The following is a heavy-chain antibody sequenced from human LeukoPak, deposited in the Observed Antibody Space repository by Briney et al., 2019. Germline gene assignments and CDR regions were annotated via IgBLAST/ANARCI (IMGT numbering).Heavy chain of an antibody. CDR3: AKHPGGKYDFWSGYPPGYFDY. V-gene: IGHV3-48*04. Sequence: PGGSLRLSCAASGFTFSSYSMNWVRQAPGKGLEWVSYISSSSSTIYYADSVKGRFTISRDNAKNSLYLQMNSLRAEDTAVYYCAKHPGGKYDFWSGYPPGYFDYWGQGTLVTVSS. CDR1: GFTFSSYS. D-gene: IGHD3-3*01. CDR2: ISSSSSTI. J-gene: IGHJ4*02.